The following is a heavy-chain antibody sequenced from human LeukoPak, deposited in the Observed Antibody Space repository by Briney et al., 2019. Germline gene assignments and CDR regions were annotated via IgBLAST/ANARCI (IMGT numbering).Heavy chain of an antibody. D-gene: IGHD3-10*01. CDR3: ARAFYYDSGSPPGY. Sequence: GGSLRLSCAASGFTFSDYYMSWIRQAPGKGLEWVSYISSRSGVTNYADSVKGRFTVYRDTAKNSLYLQMHSLTAEDTSVYYCARAFYYDSGSPPGYWGQGTLVTVSS. CDR1: GFTFSDYY. CDR2: ISSRSGVT. V-gene: IGHV3-11*05. J-gene: IGHJ4*02.